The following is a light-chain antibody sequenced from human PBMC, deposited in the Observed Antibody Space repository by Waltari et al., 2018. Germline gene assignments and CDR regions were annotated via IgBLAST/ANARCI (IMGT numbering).Light chain of an antibody. CDR1: SRAVGGYNY. Sequence: QSALTQPRSVSGSPGQSVTISCTGTSRAVGGYNYISWYQHRPGKAPNLMIYDVSKRPFGVPDRFSGSKSGNTASLTISGLQAEDEADYYCCSYAGSYRVVFGGGTELAVL. V-gene: IGLV2-11*01. CDR3: CSYAGSYRVV. CDR2: DVS. J-gene: IGLJ3*02.